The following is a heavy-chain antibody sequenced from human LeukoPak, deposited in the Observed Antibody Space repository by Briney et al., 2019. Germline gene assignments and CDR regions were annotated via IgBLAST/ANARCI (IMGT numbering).Heavy chain of an antibody. CDR3: AKDLYYFGSGSHDY. J-gene: IGHJ4*02. Sequence: GGSLRLSCAASGFIFSSYAMSWVRQARAKGLEWVSGISGSADITDNADSMKGRFTISRDNSKNTLYLQMNSLRAEDTAVYYCAKDLYYFGSGSHDYWGQGALVTVSS. CDR2: ISGSADIT. D-gene: IGHD3-10*01. CDR1: GFIFSSYA. V-gene: IGHV3-23*01.